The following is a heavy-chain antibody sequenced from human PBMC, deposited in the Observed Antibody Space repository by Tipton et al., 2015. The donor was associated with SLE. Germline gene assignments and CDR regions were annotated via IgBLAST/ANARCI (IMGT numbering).Heavy chain of an antibody. J-gene: IGHJ4*02. CDR3: ARGGVGGYDYFDH. V-gene: IGHV4-61*02. D-gene: IGHD5-12*01. CDR1: GGSIISGDYY. CDR2: IYSTGAT. Sequence: TLSLTCTVSGGSIISGDYYWSWIRQPAGKGLEWIGRIYSTGATNYNPSLKGRVTISVDTSKNQFSLKLTSVTAADTAVYYCARGGVGGYDYFDHWGQGTLVTVSS.